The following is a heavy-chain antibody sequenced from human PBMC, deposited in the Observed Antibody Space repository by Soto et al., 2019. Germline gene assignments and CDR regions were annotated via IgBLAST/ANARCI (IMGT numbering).Heavy chain of an antibody. D-gene: IGHD2-2*01. CDR1: GGTFSSYT. Sequence: QVQLVQSGAEVKQPGSSVKVSCKASGGTFSSYTISWVRQAPGQGLEWMGGIIPILDITNFAQRFQGRVTITADKSTSTAYMELSSLTSEDTAVYYCATAKYCSRWGPPRGMDVWGQGTTVTVSS. CDR2: IIPILDIT. V-gene: IGHV1-69*02. J-gene: IGHJ6*02. CDR3: ATAKYCSRWGPPRGMDV.